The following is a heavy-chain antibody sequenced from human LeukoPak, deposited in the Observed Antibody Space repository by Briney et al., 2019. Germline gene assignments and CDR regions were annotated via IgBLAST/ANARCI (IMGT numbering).Heavy chain of an antibody. CDR3: ARAPIAVAGNFDY. Sequence: ASVKVSCKXSGGTFSSYAISWVRQAPGQGLEWMGRIIPIFGTANCSQKFQGRVTITTDESTNTAYMELSSLRSEDTAVYYCARAPIAVAGNFDYWGQGTLVTVSS. D-gene: IGHD6-19*01. J-gene: IGHJ4*02. CDR2: IIPIFGTA. V-gene: IGHV1-69*05. CDR1: GGTFSSYA.